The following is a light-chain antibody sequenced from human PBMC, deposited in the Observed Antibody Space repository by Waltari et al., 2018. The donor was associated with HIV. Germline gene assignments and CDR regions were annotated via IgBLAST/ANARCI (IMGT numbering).Light chain of an antibody. CDR1: QSVSSTF. CDR2: GTS. CDR3: QRYGSSQWT. V-gene: IGKV3-20*01. Sequence: EIVLTQSPVTLSFSPGEKATLPCRASQSVSSTFVAWYQQKRGQAPRLLIFGTSNRATGIPDRFSGSGSGTDFTLTISRLEPEDFAVYYCQRYGSSQWTFGQGTKVEIK. J-gene: IGKJ1*01.